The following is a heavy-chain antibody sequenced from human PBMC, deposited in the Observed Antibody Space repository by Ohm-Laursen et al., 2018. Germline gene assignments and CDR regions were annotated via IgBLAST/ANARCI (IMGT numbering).Heavy chain of an antibody. CDR3: ARGQPIDF. CDR2: INTGGGST. CDR1: APTFTNYY. V-gene: IGHV1-46*01. Sequence: SDSASRQVYAPTFTNYYMQWVRQAPGQGLEWMGIINTGGGSTSHAQKFQDRLTMTRDTSTSTVYMELSSLRSEDTAMYYCARGQPIDFWGQGTLVTVSS. J-gene: IGHJ4*02.